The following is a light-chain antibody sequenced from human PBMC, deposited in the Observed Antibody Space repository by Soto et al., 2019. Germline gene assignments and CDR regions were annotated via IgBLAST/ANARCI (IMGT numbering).Light chain of an antibody. CDR3: SSFTSRFTFV. V-gene: IGLV2-14*01. J-gene: IGLJ1*01. Sequence: QSVLTQPASVSGSPGQSIAISCTGTRSDVGAYNYVSWYQQHPGKAPKLMISEVTNRPSGVSDRFSGSKSGNTASLTISGLQAEDEADYYCSSFTSRFTFVFGTGTKATVL. CDR2: EVT. CDR1: RSDVGAYNY.